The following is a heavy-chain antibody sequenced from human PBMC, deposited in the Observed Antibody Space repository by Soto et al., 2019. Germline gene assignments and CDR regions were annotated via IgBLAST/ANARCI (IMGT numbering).Heavy chain of an antibody. CDR3: AKERDIVVVVAPLDY. Sequence: QVQLVESGGGVVQPGRSLRLSCAASGFTFSSYGMHWVRQAPGKGLEWVAVISYDGSNKYYADSVKGRFTISRDNSKNTLYLQMNSLRSGDTAVYYCAKERDIVVVVAPLDYWGQGTLVTVSS. CDR1: GFTFSSYG. J-gene: IGHJ4*02. CDR2: ISYDGSNK. V-gene: IGHV3-30*18. D-gene: IGHD2-15*01.